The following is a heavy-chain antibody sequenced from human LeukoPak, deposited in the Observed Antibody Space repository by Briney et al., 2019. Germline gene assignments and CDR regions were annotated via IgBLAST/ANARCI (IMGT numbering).Heavy chain of an antibody. V-gene: IGHV3-64*01. J-gene: IGHJ4*02. CDR1: GLTFSSYG. Sequence: PGGSLRLSCVASGLTFSSYGLHWVRQAPGKGLEYVSAISSNGGSTYYASSVKGRFTVSRDNSKNTLYLQMGSLRAEDTAVYYCARPPSTSAWSNSVDDWGQGTLVTVSS. D-gene: IGHD6-19*01. CDR3: ARPPSTSAWSNSVDD. CDR2: ISSNGGST.